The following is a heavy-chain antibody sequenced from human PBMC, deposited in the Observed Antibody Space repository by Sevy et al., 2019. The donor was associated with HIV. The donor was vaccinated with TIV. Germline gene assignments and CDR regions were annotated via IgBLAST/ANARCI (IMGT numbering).Heavy chain of an antibody. V-gene: IGHV4-39*01. Sequence: SETLSLTCAVYGGSISSSSYYWGWIRQPPGKGLEWIGSIYYSGSTYYNPSLKSRVTISVDTSKNQFSLKLSSVTAADTAVYYCARRNYWNYADYWGQGTLVTVS. CDR1: GGSISSSSYY. D-gene: IGHD1-7*01. J-gene: IGHJ4*02. CDR3: ARRNYWNYADY. CDR2: IYYSGST.